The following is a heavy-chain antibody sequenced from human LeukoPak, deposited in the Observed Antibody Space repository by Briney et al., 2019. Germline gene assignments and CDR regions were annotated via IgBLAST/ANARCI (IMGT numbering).Heavy chain of an antibody. D-gene: IGHD4-11*01. Sequence: SENLSLTCAVYDGGFTGYFWDWLRQSPGKGLEWFGAIKQMTTTNDNPALKSRLTISVDTSKNQFSRRLTSVTAADTCVYFCARDPTTVMTVPWYFDTWGQGTLVTVSS. CDR3: ARDPTTVMTVPWYFDT. CDR2: IKQMTTT. V-gene: IGHV4-34*01. CDR1: DGGFTGYF. J-gene: IGHJ4*02.